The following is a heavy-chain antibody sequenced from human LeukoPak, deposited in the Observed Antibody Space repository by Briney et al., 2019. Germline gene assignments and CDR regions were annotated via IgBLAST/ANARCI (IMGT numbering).Heavy chain of an antibody. Sequence: GGSLRLSWSTPGSPLSSYWMPWVRQAPGKGRVWVSRIDSDGGGTSYADSVKGRFTISRDNAKNTLYLQMDSLRAEDTAVYYCARVGITGTTPLDYWGQGTLVTVSS. CDR3: ARVGITGTTPLDY. J-gene: IGHJ4*02. V-gene: IGHV3-74*01. D-gene: IGHD1-7*01. CDR1: GSPLSSYW. CDR2: IDSDGGGT.